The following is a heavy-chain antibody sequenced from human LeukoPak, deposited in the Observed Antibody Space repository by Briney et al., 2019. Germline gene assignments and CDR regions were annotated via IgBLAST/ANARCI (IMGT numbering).Heavy chain of an antibody. CDR2: ISGSGGST. V-gene: IGHV3-23*01. CDR1: GFTFSNYA. J-gene: IGHJ4*02. Sequence: GGSLRLSCAASGFTFSNYAVTWVRQAPGKGLEWVSAISGSGGSTYYADSVEGRFTISRDNSKNKVYLQVNSLRAEDTAVYYCAKSVASYCGGDCYSNYWGQGTLVTVSS. CDR3: AKSVASYCGGDCYSNY. D-gene: IGHD2-21*02.